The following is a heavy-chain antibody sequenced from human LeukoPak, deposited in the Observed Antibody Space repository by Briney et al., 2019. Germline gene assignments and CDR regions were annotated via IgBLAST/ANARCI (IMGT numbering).Heavy chain of an antibody. J-gene: IGHJ6*04. CDR2: IKSEGEGATT. V-gene: IGHV3-15*01. CDR3: IAHFPYFYGFDF. Sequence: PGGSLRLSCVSSGFTIGTAWMSWVRQAPGKGLEWLGHIKSEGEGATTDYAAPAKGRFAISRDDSKNMIYLQMSSLKIDDTAIYYCIAHFPYFYGFDFWGKGTTVTVSS. CDR1: GFTIGTAW. D-gene: IGHD3-3*02.